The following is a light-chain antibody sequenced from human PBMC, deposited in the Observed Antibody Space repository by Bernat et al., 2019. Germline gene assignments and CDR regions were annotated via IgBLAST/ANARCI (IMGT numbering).Light chain of an antibody. CDR2: GAS. J-gene: IGKJ5*01. V-gene: IGKV1-9*01. Sequence: DVQLTQSPSFLSASVGDRVDITCRASQVSGTNLAWYQKKPGKAPKLVIYGASTLQTGVPSRFSGSGSGTEFTLTIASLQPEDGATYFCQQLDRFPITFGQGTQLEIK. CDR1: QVSGTN. CDR3: QQLDRFPIT.